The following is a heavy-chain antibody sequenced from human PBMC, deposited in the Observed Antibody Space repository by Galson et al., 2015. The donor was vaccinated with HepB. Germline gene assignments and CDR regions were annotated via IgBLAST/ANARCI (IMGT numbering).Heavy chain of an antibody. V-gene: IGHV1-8*01. CDR2: MNPNSGNT. CDR1: GYTFSSYD. J-gene: IGHJ6*04. D-gene: IGHD6-19*01. CDR3: ARGVEIAVAGLWPPPDV. Sequence: SVKVSCKASGYTFSSYDINWVRQATGQGLEWMGWMNPNSGNTGYAQKFQGRVTMTRNTSINTAYMELSSLRSEDTAVYYCARGVEIAVAGLWPPPDVWGKGTTVTVSS.